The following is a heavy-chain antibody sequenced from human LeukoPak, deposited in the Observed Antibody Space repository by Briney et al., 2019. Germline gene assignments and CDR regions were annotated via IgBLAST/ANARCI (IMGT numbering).Heavy chain of an antibody. J-gene: IGHJ6*02. CDR3: ARVRRSGYRPSFPNYGMDV. CDR2: ISYDGSNK. Sequence: GKSLRLSCAASGFTFSGYPIHWVHQAPGKGLEWVAVISYDGSNKYYADSVKGRFTISRDNSKNTLYLQMNSLRAEDTAVYYCARVRRSGYRPSFPNYGMDVWGQGTTVTVSS. D-gene: IGHD3-3*01. CDR1: GFTFSGYP. V-gene: IGHV3-30-3*01.